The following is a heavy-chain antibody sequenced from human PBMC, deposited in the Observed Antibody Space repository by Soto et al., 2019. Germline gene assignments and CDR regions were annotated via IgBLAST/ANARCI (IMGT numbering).Heavy chain of an antibody. V-gene: IGHV1-69*01. J-gene: IGHJ5*02. CDR2: IIPIFGTA. D-gene: IGHD6-19*01. CDR3: VILKGLVRGRNWCDP. CDR1: GGTFSSYA. Sequence: QVQLVQSGVEVKKPGSSVKVSCQAPGGTFSSYAIRWVRQAPGQGLEWMGGIIPIFGTANYAQKFRGRVTMTADEPTSTAYRELSSLRSEDAAVYYCVILKGLVRGRNWCDPWGQGTLVTASS.